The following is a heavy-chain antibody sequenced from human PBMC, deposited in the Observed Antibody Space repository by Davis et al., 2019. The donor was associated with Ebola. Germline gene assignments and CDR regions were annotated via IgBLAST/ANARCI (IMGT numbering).Heavy chain of an antibody. V-gene: IGHV1-18*01. J-gene: IGHJ6*04. D-gene: IGHD6-19*01. CDR3: ARGIAVAGVALDYYYNYGMDV. CDR1: GYTFTSYG. Sequence: ASVKVSCKASGYTFTSYGISWVRQAPGQGLEWMGWISAYNGNTNYAQKLQGRVTMTTDTSTSTAYMELRSLRSDDTAVYYCARGIAVAGVALDYYYNYGMDVWGKGTTVTVSS. CDR2: ISAYNGNT.